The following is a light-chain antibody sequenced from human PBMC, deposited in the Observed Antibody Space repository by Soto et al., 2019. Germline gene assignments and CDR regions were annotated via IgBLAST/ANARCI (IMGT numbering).Light chain of an antibody. CDR2: DVS. CDR1: SSDVGGYNY. Sequence: QSALNQPASVSGSPGQSITISCTGTSSDVGGYNYVSWNQQHPGKAPKLMIYDVSNRPSGVSNRFSGSKSGNTASLTISGLQAEDEADYYCSSYTSSSTLYVFGTGTKVTVL. CDR3: SSYTSSSTLYV. J-gene: IGLJ1*01. V-gene: IGLV2-14*01.